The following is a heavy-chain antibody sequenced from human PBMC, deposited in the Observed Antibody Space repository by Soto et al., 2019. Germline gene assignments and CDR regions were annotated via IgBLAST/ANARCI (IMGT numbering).Heavy chain of an antibody. CDR2: IYSGGST. Sequence: EVQLVESGGGLVLPGGSLRLSCAASGITVSSNYMSWVRQAPGKGLEWVSVIYSGGSTYHAGSVKGRFTISRDNSKNTLYAQMNSPRAEDTAVYYCARDFYYPGAGTLGGYFAYWGQGTLVTVSS. D-gene: IGHD3-10*01. J-gene: IGHJ4*02. CDR1: GITVSSNY. CDR3: ARDFYYPGAGTLGGYFAY. V-gene: IGHV3-66*01.